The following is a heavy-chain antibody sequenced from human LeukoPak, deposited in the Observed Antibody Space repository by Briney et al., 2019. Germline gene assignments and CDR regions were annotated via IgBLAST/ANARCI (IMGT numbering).Heavy chain of an antibody. CDR2: IYYSGST. Sequence: SETLSLTCTVSGGSISSYYWSWIRQPPGKGLEWIGYIYYSGSTNYYPSLKSRVTISVDTSKNQFSLKLSSVTAADTAVYYCARGDSTLFDYWGQGTLVTVSS. J-gene: IGHJ4*02. D-gene: IGHD6-13*01. CDR1: GGSISSYY. CDR3: ARGDSTLFDY. V-gene: IGHV4-59*08.